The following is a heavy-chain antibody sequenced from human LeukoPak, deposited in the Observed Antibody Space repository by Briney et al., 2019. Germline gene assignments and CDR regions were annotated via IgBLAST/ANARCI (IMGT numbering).Heavy chain of an antibody. D-gene: IGHD2/OR15-2a*01. V-gene: IGHV3-30-3*01. CDR1: GFTFSSYA. CDR3: ARDLAVIGLYYYGMDV. CDR2: ISYDGSNK. J-gene: IGHJ6*02. Sequence: GGSLRLSCAASGFTFSSYAMHWVRQAPGKGLEWLAVISYDGSNKYYADSVKGRFTISRDNSKNTLYLQMNSLRAEDTAVYYCARDLAVIGLYYYGMDVWGQGTTVTVSS.